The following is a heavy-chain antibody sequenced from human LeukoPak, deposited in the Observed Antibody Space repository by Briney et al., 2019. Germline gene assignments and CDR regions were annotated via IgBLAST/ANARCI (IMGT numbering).Heavy chain of an antibody. Sequence: GGSLRLSCAASGFTFSNYGMHWARQAPGKGLEWVAVISYDGSNKYYADSVKGRFTISRDNSKNTLYLQMNSLRAEDTAVYYCAKDFTVIGNEGSLSYYFDYWGQGTLVTVSS. D-gene: IGHD4-11*01. V-gene: IGHV3-30*18. CDR3: AKDFTVIGNEGSLSYYFDY. CDR1: GFTFSNYG. J-gene: IGHJ4*02. CDR2: ISYDGSNK.